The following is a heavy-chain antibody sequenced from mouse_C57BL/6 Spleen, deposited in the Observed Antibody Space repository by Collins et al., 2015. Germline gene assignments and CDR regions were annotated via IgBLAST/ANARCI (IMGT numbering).Heavy chain of an antibody. Sequence: AASGFTFSSYAMSWVRQTPEKRLEWVATISDGGRYTYYPDNVKGRFTISRDNAKNNLFLQMSHLKSEDTAMYYCARDLDRSGYYAMDYWGQGTSVTVSS. V-gene: IGHV5-4*01. CDR2: ISDGGRYT. CDR3: ARDLDRSGYYAMDY. CDR1: GFTFSSYA. D-gene: IGHD3-2*02. J-gene: IGHJ4*01.